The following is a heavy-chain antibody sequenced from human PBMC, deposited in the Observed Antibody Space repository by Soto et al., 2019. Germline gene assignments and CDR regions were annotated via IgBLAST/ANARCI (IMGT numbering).Heavy chain of an antibody. V-gene: IGHV3-7*01. J-gene: IGHJ3*02. CDR3: VRDDTLSNNDFWSGHYTTDAIDI. D-gene: IGHD3-3*01. CDR1: GFTFSRYW. CDR2: IKQDGSGK. Sequence: EVQLVESGGGLVQPGGSLRLSCAASGFTFSRYWMSWVRQAPGKGLEWGANIKQDGSGKYYVVSVKGRFTMSKDKTKYSLSVQMNSQRAEDTAVYYCVRDDTLSNNDFWSGHYTTDAIDIWGKGRVVTVSS.